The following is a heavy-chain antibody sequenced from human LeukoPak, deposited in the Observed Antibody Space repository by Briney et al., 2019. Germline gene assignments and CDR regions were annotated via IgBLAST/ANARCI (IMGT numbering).Heavy chain of an antibody. V-gene: IGHV4-34*01. J-gene: IGHJ6*02. CDR3: ARGPGYSASGQFYFYHNGMDV. CDR1: GESFSGYF. CDR2: INHSGRT. D-gene: IGHD3-10*01. Sequence: SSETLSLTCAVYGESFSGYFWSWIRQPPGKGLEWIGEINHSGRTNSNPSLKSRVTISVGTSKNQFSLRLSSVTAADTAVYYCARGPGYSASGQFYFYHNGMDVWGQGTTVTVSS.